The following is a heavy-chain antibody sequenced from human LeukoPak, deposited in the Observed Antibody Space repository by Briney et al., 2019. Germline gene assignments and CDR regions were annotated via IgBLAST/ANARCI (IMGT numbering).Heavy chain of an antibody. J-gene: IGHJ6*02. D-gene: IGHD2-2*01. Sequence: PSQTLSLTCTVSGDSIRSGGYYWTWIRQHPEKGLEWIGYIFNSGSTYYNPSLKSRVTISEDTSKNQFSLNLTSVTAADTAVYYCARDRGRVRGYYYAMDVWGQGTTVTASS. V-gene: IGHV4-31*03. CDR3: ARDRGRVRGYYYAMDV. CDR1: GDSIRSGGYY. CDR2: IFNSGST.